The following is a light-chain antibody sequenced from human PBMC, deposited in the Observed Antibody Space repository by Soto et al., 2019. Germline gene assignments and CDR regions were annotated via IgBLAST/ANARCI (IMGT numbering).Light chain of an antibody. Sequence: EIVLTQSPATPSFSPGERATLPCRASPSVTSNLAWYQQALGQAPRLLIYDASNRAAGIPARFSGSGSGTDFTLTISSLEPEDFAVYYCQQRSNWPWTFGQGTKVDIK. J-gene: IGKJ1*01. CDR2: DAS. V-gene: IGKV3-11*01. CDR3: QQRSNWPWT. CDR1: PSVTSN.